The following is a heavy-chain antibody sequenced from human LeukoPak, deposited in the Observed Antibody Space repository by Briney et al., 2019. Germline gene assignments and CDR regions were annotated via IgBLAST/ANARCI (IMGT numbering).Heavy chain of an antibody. Sequence: GGSLRLSCAASGFTFSSYGMHWVRQAPGKGLEWVAVIWYDGSNKYYADSVKGRFTISRDNSKNTLYLQMNSLRAEDTAVYYCARDRSNDYSNFDYWGQGTLVTVSS. J-gene: IGHJ4*02. D-gene: IGHD4-11*01. CDR2: IWYDGSNK. V-gene: IGHV3-30*19. CDR1: GFTFSSYG. CDR3: ARDRSNDYSNFDY.